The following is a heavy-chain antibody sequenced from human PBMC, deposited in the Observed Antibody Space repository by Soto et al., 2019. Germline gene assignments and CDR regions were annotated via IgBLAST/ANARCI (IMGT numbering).Heavy chain of an antibody. J-gene: IGHJ3*02. V-gene: IGHV3-30*18. CDR3: AKAPPPSGPTPDAFDI. D-gene: IGHD2-15*01. CDR2: ISYDGSNK. CDR1: GVTFSSYG. Sequence: GGSLRLSCAASGVTFSSYGMHWVRQAPGKGLEWVAVISYDGSNKYYADSVKGRFTISRDNSKNTLYLQMNSLRAGDTAVYYCAKAPPPSGPTPDAFDIWGQGTMVTVSS.